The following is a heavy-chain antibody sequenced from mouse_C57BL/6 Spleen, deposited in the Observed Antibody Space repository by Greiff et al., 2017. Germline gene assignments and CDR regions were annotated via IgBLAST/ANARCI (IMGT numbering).Heavy chain of an antibody. CDR2: IHPNSGST. V-gene: IGHV1-64*01. D-gene: IGHD1-1*01. Sequence: QVQLQQPGAELVKPGASVKLSCKASGYTFTSYWMHWVKQRPGQGLEWIGMIHPNSGSTNYNEKFKSKATLTVDKSSSTAYMQLSSLTSDDSAVYYCARWSSYFSMDYWGQGTSVTVSS. J-gene: IGHJ4*01. CDR1: GYTFTSYW. CDR3: ARWSSYFSMDY.